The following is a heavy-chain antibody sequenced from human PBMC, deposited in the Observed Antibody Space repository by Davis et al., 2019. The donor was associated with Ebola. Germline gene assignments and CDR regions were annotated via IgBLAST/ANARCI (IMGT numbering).Heavy chain of an antibody. D-gene: IGHD5-12*01. J-gene: IGHJ4*02. Sequence: SETLSLTCAVYGGSFSGYYWSWIRQPPGKGLEWIGEINHSGSTNYNSSLKSRVTISVDTSRNQFSLRLTSVTAADTAVYYCASHPLYGGYGYWGQGTLVTVSS. CDR2: INHSGST. V-gene: IGHV4-34*01. CDR3: ASHPLYGGYGY. CDR1: GGSFSGYY.